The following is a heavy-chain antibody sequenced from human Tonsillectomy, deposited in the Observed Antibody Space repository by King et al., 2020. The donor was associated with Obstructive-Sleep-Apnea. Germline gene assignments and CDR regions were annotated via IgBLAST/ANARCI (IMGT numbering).Heavy chain of an antibody. D-gene: IGHD3-10*01. CDR3: ARVSEFGELFAFDY. V-gene: IGHV4-30-2*01. Sequence: QLQESGSGLVKPSQTLSLTCAVSGGSISSGGYSWSWSRQPPVKGLEWIGYIYHSGSTYYNPSLKSRVTISVDRSKNQFSLKLSSVTAADTAVYYCARVSEFGELFAFDYWGQGTLVTVSS. J-gene: IGHJ4*02. CDR1: GGSISSGGYS. CDR2: IYHSGST.